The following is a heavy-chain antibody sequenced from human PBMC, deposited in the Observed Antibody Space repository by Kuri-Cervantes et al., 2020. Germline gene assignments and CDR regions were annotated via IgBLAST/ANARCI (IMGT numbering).Heavy chain of an antibody. V-gene: IGHV7-4-1*02. CDR3: ASRGYSYGYGMDV. Sequence: GGSLRLSCKASGYTFTSYAMNWVRQAPGQGLEWMGWINTNTGNPTYAQGFTGRFVFSLDTSVSTAYLQISSLKAEDTAVYYCASRGYSYGYGMDVWGQGTTVTVSS. D-gene: IGHD5-18*01. CDR2: INTNTGNP. CDR1: GYTFTSYA. J-gene: IGHJ6*02.